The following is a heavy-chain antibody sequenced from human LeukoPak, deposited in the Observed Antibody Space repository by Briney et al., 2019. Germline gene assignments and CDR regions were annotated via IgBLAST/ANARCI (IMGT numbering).Heavy chain of an antibody. CDR1: GGSISSYY. CDR2: IYYGGST. V-gene: IGHV4-59*01. Sequence: KPSETLSLTCTVSGGSISSYYWSWIRPPPGKGLDWIGYIYYGGSTNYNPSLKSRVTMSVDTSKNQFSLKLSSVTAADTAVYYCARVGDYDSSGYPHDYWGQGTLVTVSS. CDR3: ARVGDYDSSGYPHDY. J-gene: IGHJ4*02. D-gene: IGHD3-22*01.